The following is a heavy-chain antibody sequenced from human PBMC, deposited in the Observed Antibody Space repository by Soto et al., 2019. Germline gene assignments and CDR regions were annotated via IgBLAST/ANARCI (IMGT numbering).Heavy chain of an antibody. Sequence: QVQLVESGGGVVQPGRSLRLSCAASGFTFSRNGMHWVRQAPGKGLEWVAIIWYDGSNQYYADSVKGRFTISRDNSKNTLYLQMNSLRAEDTAVYSCARVAVPEDEILTGYSDYHYYYGMDVWGQGTTVTVSS. J-gene: IGHJ6*02. D-gene: IGHD3-9*01. CDR3: ARVAVPEDEILTGYSDYHYYYGMDV. CDR1: GFTFSRNG. V-gene: IGHV3-33*01. CDR2: IWYDGSNQ.